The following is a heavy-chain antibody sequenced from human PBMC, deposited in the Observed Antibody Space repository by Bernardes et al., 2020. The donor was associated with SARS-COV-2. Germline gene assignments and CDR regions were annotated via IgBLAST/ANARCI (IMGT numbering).Heavy chain of an antibody. CDR1: GYSFTRYW. D-gene: IGHD1-26*01. CDR3: ARHDNVALSNGRYYWYGLDV. J-gene: IGHJ6*02. V-gene: IGHV5-51*01. Sequence: GASLQISCKGSGYSFTRYWIGWVRPIPGKGLEWMGIIYPGDSDTTYSPSFQGQVTISADKSISTAYLQWSSLKASDTAMYYCARHDNVALSNGRYYWYGLDVWGQGTTVTVSS. CDR2: IYPGDSDT.